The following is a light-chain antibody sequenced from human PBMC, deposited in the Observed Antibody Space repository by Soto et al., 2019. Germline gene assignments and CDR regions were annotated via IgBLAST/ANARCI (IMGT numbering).Light chain of an antibody. Sequence: QLVLTQSPSASASPGPSVKLTCTLSSGHSSYAIARHQQQPEKAPRYLIKDNNDGSHSKGDGIPDRFSGSSSGAVRSLAIYSLDSEDYAGYYWQTWGTGNNGVFGTGTKLTVL. CDR2: DNNDGSH. V-gene: IGLV4-69*01. J-gene: IGLJ1*01. CDR3: QTWGTGNNGV. CDR1: SGHSSYA.